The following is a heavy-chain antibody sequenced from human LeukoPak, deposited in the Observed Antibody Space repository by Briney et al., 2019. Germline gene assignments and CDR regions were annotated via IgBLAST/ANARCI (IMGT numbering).Heavy chain of an antibody. CDR2: IIGNGDST. V-gene: IGHV3-23*01. J-gene: IGHJ4*02. CDR1: GFTFSNYV. CDR3: AKGSKGTYDY. Sequence: PGGSLRPSCAASGFTFSNYVMAWVRQAPGKGLEYVSSIIGNGDSTYYADSVKGRFTISRDNSKNTLYLQMNSLRAEDTAIYYCAKGSKGTYDYWGQGTLVTVSS.